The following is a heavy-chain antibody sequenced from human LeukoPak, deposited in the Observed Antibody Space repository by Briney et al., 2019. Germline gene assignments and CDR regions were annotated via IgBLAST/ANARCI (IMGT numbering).Heavy chain of an antibody. D-gene: IGHD4-17*01. CDR1: GFTFSSYG. V-gene: IGHV3-48*04. CDR2: ISSTASTI. CDR3: ARDVTYYGADWFDP. Sequence: GGSLRLSCAASGFTFSSYGMNWVRQAPGKGLEWVSYISSTASTIYYADSVKGRFTISRDNAENSLFLQMNSLRAEDTAVYYCARDVTYYGADWFDPWGQGTLVTVSS. J-gene: IGHJ5*02.